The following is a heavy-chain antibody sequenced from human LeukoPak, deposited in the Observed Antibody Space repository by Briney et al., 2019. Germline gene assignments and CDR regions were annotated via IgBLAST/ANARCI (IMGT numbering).Heavy chain of an antibody. D-gene: IGHD3-22*01. CDR2: IYSDNT. CDR1: GFTVSSNS. V-gene: IGHV3-53*01. CDR3: ARLSYDSSDFHYMDV. Sequence: GGSLRLSCTVSGFTVSSNSMSWVRQAPGKGLEWVSFIYSDNTHYSDSVKGRFTISRDNSKNTLYLQMNSLRAEDTAMYYCARLSYDSSDFHYMDVWGKGTTVTISS. J-gene: IGHJ6*03.